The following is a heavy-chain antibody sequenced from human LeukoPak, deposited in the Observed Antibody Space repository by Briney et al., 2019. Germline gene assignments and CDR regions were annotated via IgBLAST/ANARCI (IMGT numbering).Heavy chain of an antibody. D-gene: IGHD3-10*01. CDR3: ARRWLGDPYGMDV. Sequence: GGSLRLSCAASGFTFSSYSMNWVRQAPGKGLEWVSILGGLSESVYYPDSVKGRFTVSRDNSKDTLYLEINSLRGEDTATYYCARRWLGDPYGMDVWGQGTTVTVSS. J-gene: IGHJ6*02. V-gene: IGHV3-23*01. CDR1: GFTFSSYS. CDR2: LGGLSESV.